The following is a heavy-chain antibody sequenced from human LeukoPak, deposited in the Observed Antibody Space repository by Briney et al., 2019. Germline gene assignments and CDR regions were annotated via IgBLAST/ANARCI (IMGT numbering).Heavy chain of an antibody. Sequence: ASVKVSCKASGYTFTGYYMHWVRQAPGQGLEWMGWINPNSGGTNYAQKLQGRVTMTTDTSTSTAYMELRSLRSDDTAVYYCARIPDVLLWFGELNWFDPWGQGTLVTVSS. J-gene: IGHJ5*02. D-gene: IGHD3-10*01. CDR2: INPNSGGT. V-gene: IGHV1-2*02. CDR3: ARIPDVLLWFGELNWFDP. CDR1: GYTFTGYY.